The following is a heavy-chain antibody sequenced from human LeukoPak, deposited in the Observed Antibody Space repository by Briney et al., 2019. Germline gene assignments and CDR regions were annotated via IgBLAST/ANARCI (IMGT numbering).Heavy chain of an antibody. CDR2: ISWDGGST. D-gene: IGHD3-10*01. Sequence: GGSLRLSCAASGFTFDDYTMHWVRQAPGKGLEWVSLISWDGGSTYYADSVKGRFTISRDNSKNSLYLQMNSLRTEDTALYYCAKSRGVDYYGSGSPTHPLDYWGQGTLVTVSS. J-gene: IGHJ4*02. V-gene: IGHV3-43*01. CDR1: GFTFDDYT. CDR3: AKSRGVDYYGSGSPTHPLDY.